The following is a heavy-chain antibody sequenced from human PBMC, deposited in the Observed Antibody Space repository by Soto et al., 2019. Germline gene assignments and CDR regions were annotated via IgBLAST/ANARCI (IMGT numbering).Heavy chain of an antibody. D-gene: IGHD3-22*01. Sequence: SATAPLLCTISRDSITVHHWPLTLEAPPKGLEWIGYIYYSGSTNYNPSLKSRVTISVDTSKNRFSLKLTSVTAADTAVYYCARSLPHYDSRGYREYFQHWGQGTLVTVS. CDR2: IYYSGST. CDR1: RDSITVHH. CDR3: ARSLPHYDSRGYREYFQH. J-gene: IGHJ1*01. V-gene: IGHV4-59*11.